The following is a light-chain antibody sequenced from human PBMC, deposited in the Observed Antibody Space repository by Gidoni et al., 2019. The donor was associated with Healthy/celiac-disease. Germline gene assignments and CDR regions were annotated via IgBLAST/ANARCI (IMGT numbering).Light chain of an antibody. CDR1: QGISSY. CDR3: QQLNSYLWT. V-gene: IGKV1-9*01. J-gene: IGKJ1*01. CDR2: AAS. Sequence: DIQLPQSPSFLSASVGDRVTITCRASQGISSYLAWYQQKPGKAPKLLIYAASTLQSVVPSRFSGSGSGTEFTLTISSLQPEDFATYYCQQLNSYLWTFGQXTKVEIK.